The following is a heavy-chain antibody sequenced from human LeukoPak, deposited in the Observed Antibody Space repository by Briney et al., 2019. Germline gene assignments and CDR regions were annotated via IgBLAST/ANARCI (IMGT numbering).Heavy chain of an antibody. J-gene: IGHJ4*02. CDR2: ISKNGSNT. D-gene: IGHD5-18*01. CDR1: GFTFSSFG. V-gene: IGHV3-30*18. CDR3: VKGRRGSSYVHYFDS. Sequence: PGGSLRLSCAASGFTFSSFGMHWVRQAPGKGLEWVGVISKNGSNTYYGDSVKGRFTISRDNTNNTLSLQMNGLTTEDTGVYFCVKGRRGSSYVHYFDSWGQGTLVTVSS.